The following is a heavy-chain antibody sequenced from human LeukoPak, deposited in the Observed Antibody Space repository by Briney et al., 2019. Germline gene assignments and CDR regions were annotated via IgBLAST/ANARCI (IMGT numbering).Heavy chain of an antibody. V-gene: IGHV1-2*02. J-gene: IGHJ6*02. D-gene: IGHD1-26*01. CDR3: ASDGELTGRYYYYCGMDV. CDR2: INPNSGGT. CDR1: GYTSTGYY. Sequence: ASVKVSCKASGYTSTGYYMHWVRQAPGQGLEWMGWINPNSGGTNYAQKFQGRVTMTRDTSISTAYMELSRLRSDDTAVYYCASDGELTGRYYYYCGMDVWGQGTTVTVSS.